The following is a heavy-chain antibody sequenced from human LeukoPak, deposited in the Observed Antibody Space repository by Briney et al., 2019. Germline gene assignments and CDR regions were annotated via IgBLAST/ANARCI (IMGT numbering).Heavy chain of an antibody. V-gene: IGHV3-48*03. CDR1: GSTFSSYE. CDR2: ISSSGSTI. D-gene: IGHD1-20*01. Sequence: GGSLRLSCAASGSTFSSYEMNWVRQAPGKGLEWVSYISSSGSTIYYADSVKGRFTISRDNAKNSLYLQMNSLRAEDTAVYYCARTHLTGYVWWFDPWGQGTLVTVSS. J-gene: IGHJ5*02. CDR3: ARTHLTGYVWWFDP.